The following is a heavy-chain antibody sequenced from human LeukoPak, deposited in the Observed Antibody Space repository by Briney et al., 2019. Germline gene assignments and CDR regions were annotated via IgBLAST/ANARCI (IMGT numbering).Heavy chain of an antibody. CDR1: GGSISSSSYY. D-gene: IGHD4-17*01. CDR3: ARGVVSYGDYGGRWTHKYYFDY. Sequence: SETLSLTCTVSGGSISSSSYYWGWIRQPPGKGLEWIGSIYYSGSTYYNPSLKSRVTISVDTSKNQFSLKLSSVTAADTAVYYCARGVVSYGDYGGRWTHKYYFDYWGQGTLVTVSS. V-gene: IGHV4-39*07. CDR2: IYYSGST. J-gene: IGHJ4*02.